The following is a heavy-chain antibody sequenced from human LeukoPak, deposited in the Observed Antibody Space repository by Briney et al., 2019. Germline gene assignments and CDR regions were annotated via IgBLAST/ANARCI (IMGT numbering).Heavy chain of an antibody. Sequence: SETLSLTCTVSGGSITTYYWSWVRQPPGKGLEWIGYIHYSGSTYYNPSLKSRVTISVDTSKNQFSLKLSSVTAADTAVYYCARRSYYYGSGSYYNGGYYGTDVWGQGTTVTVSS. CDR3: ARRSYYYGSGSYYNGGYYGTDV. V-gene: IGHV4-59*01. CDR1: GGSITTYY. D-gene: IGHD3-10*01. CDR2: IHYSGST. J-gene: IGHJ6*02.